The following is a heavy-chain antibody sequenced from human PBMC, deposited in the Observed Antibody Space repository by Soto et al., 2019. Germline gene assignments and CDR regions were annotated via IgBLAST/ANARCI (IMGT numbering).Heavy chain of an antibody. CDR1: GGTFSSYA. CDR2: IIPIFGTA. Sequence: QVQLVQSGAEVKKPGSSVKVSCKASGGTFSSYAISWVRQAPGQGLEWMGGIIPIFGTANYAQKFQGRVTITADESTSTADMELSSLRSEDTAVYYCARDGEGRGYYDSSGYYYRDAFDIWGQGTMVTVSS. J-gene: IGHJ3*02. CDR3: ARDGEGRGYYDSSGYYYRDAFDI. D-gene: IGHD3-22*01. V-gene: IGHV1-69*01.